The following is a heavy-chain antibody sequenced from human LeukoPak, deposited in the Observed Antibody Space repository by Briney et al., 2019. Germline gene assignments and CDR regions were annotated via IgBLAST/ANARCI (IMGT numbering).Heavy chain of an antibody. Sequence: GGSLRLSCAASGFPFSSHSMNWVRQAPGKGVEWVSSISSSSSFIYYAESLKGRFTISRDNAKNSLYLQMNSLRAEDTAVYYCARGRFGVVTLGYMDVWGKGTTVSVSS. CDR1: GFPFSSHS. CDR3: ARGRFGVVTLGYMDV. D-gene: IGHD3-3*01. CDR2: ISSSSSFI. J-gene: IGHJ6*03. V-gene: IGHV3-21*01.